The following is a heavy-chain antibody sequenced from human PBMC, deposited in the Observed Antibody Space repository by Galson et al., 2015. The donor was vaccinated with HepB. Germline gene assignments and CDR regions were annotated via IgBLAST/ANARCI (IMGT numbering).Heavy chain of an antibody. Sequence: SVKVSCKASGGTFTTYALSWVRQAPGQGLEWMGRIVPILNIANYAQQFQGRVTITADKSTSTVYMELSSLRSEDTAVYYCARGAAGGANVAGHYWGQGSLVTVSS. CDR3: ARGAAGGANVAGHY. D-gene: IGHD6-25*01. CDR1: GGTFTTYA. J-gene: IGHJ4*02. CDR2: IVPILNIA. V-gene: IGHV1-69*04.